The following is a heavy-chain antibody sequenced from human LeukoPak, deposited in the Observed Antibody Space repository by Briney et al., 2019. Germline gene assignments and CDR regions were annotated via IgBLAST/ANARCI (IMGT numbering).Heavy chain of an antibody. CDR2: IYYGGST. D-gene: IGHD2-2*01. CDR3: ARDAGHQLSRRNYYAMDV. V-gene: IGHV4-39*07. CDR1: GGSISSSSYY. Sequence: SETLSLTCTVSGGSISSSSYYWGWIRQPPGKGLEWIGSIYYGGSTYYNPSLKSRVTISVDTSKNQFSLKVSSVAAADTAVYYCARDAGHQLSRRNYYAMDVWGQGTTVTVSS. J-gene: IGHJ6*02.